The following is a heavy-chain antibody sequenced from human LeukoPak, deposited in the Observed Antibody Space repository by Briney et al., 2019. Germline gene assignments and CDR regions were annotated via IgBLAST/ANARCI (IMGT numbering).Heavy chain of an antibody. J-gene: IGHJ6*03. D-gene: IGHD6-6*01. CDR1: GYTFTSYD. V-gene: IGHV1-8*01. CDR2: MNPNSGNT. Sequence: GASVKVSCKASGYTFTSYDINWVRQATGQGLEWMGWMNPNSGNTGYAQKFQGRVTMTRNTSISTAYMELSSLRSEDTAVYYCARGRRHIAARSSYYYYMDVWGKRTTVTVSS. CDR3: ARGRRHIAARSSYYYYMDV.